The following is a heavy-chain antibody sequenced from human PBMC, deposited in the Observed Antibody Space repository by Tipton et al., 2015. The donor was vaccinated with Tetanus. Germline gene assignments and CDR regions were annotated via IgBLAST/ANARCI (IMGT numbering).Heavy chain of an antibody. Sequence: LRLSCTVSGGSISSGGYYWSWIRRHPGKGLEWIGDIYYSGSTYYNPSLKSRVTISVDTSKNQFSLKLNSVTAADTAVYYCARDQARGARGWNYFDYWGQGTLVTVSS. V-gene: IGHV4-31*02. D-gene: IGHD1-26*01. CDR1: GGSISSGGYY. J-gene: IGHJ4*02. CDR2: IYYSGST. CDR3: ARDQARGARGWNYFDY.